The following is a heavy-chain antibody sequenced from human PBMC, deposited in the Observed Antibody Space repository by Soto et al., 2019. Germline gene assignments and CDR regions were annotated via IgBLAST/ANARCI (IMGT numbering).Heavy chain of an antibody. CDR3: AKGIYGSGSYFDY. Sequence: QVQLVESGGGVVQPGRSLRLSCAASGFTFSSYGMHWVRQAPGKGLEWVAVISYDGSNKYYADSVKGRFTISRDNSKNTLYLQMNSLRAEETAVYYCAKGIYGSGSYFDYWGQGTLVTVSS. V-gene: IGHV3-30*18. J-gene: IGHJ4*02. CDR2: ISYDGSNK. D-gene: IGHD3-10*01. CDR1: GFTFSSYG.